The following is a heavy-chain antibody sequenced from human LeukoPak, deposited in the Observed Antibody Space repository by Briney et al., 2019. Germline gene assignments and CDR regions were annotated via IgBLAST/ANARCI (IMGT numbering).Heavy chain of an antibody. D-gene: IGHD3-3*01. J-gene: IGHJ4*02. Sequence: ASVKVSCKASGYTFTVYHMHWVRQAPGQGLEWMGWINPNSGGTNCAQNFQGRVTMTRDTSISTAYMELSRLRSDDTAVYYCARGITDDFWSGYPITYFDYWGQGTLVTVSS. CDR2: INPNSGGT. CDR1: GYTFTVYH. V-gene: IGHV1-2*02. CDR3: ARGITDDFWSGYPITYFDY.